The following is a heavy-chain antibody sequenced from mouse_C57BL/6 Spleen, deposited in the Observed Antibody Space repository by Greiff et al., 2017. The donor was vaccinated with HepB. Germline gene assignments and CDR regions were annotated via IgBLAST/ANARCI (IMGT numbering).Heavy chain of an antibody. Sequence: EVKVVESGGGLVQPGGSLKLSCAASGFTFSDYYMYWVRQTPEKRLEWVAYISNGGGSTYYPDTVKGRFTISRDNAKNTLYLQMSRLKSEDTAMYYCARQDYYGSSYDAMDYWGQGTSVTVSS. D-gene: IGHD1-1*01. J-gene: IGHJ4*01. CDR3: ARQDYYGSSYDAMDY. CDR1: GFTFSDYY. V-gene: IGHV5-12*01. CDR2: ISNGGGST.